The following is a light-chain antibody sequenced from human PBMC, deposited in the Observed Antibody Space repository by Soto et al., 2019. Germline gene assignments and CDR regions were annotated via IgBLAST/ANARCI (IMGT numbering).Light chain of an antibody. CDR2: GAS. CDR3: QPYGSSSCT. V-gene: IGKV3-20*01. CDR1: QSVSSIY. J-gene: IGKJ1*01. Sequence: EIVLTQSPGTLYLSPGDRATLSCRASQSVSSIYLAWYQHKPGQATSPLIYGASSRATRIPARVSGSGSGTNSTLTVSRLEREEVAVYYCQPYGSSSCTVGRVTTVESK.